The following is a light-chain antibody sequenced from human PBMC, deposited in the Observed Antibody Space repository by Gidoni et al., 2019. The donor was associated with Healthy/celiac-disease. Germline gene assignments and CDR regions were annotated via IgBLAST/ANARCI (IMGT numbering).Light chain of an antibody. J-gene: IGKJ4*01. CDR3: QQFESSPT. CDR1: QSVSSSS. CDR2: GAS. Sequence: EIVLTQSPGTLSLSPGVRATLSCRASQSVSSSSIVWYQQKPGQTPRLVIYGASSRATGIPDRFSGSGSGTDFTLTISRLEPEDFAVYYCQQFESSPTFGGGTRVEMK. V-gene: IGKV3-20*01.